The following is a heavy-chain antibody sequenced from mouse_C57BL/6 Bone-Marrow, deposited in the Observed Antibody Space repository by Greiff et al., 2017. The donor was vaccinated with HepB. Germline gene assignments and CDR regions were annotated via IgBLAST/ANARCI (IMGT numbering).Heavy chain of an antibody. D-gene: IGHD1-1*01. CDR3: ARLSFITTKAMDY. V-gene: IGHV5-16*01. J-gene: IGHJ4*01. CDR2: INYDGSST. Sequence: EVKLMESEGGLVQPGSSMKLSCTASGFTFSDYYMAWVRQVPEKGLEWVANINYDGSSTYYLDSLKSRFIISRDNAKNILYLQMSSLKSEDTATYYCARLSFITTKAMDYWGQGTSVTVSS. CDR1: GFTFSDYY.